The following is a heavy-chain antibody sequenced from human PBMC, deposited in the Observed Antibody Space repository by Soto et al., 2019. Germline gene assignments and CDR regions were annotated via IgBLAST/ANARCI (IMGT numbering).Heavy chain of an antibody. D-gene: IGHD2-15*01. CDR2: ISYDGSNK. CDR1: GFTFSSYA. CDR3: ARDLLVVVAATSSDAFDI. V-gene: IGHV3-30-3*01. J-gene: IGHJ3*02. Sequence: QVQLVESGGGVVQPGRSLRLSCAASGFTFSSYAMHWVRQAPGKGLEWVAVISYDGSNKYYADSVKGRFTISRDNSKNTLYLQMNSLRAEDTAVYYFARDLLVVVAATSSDAFDIWGQGTMVTVSS.